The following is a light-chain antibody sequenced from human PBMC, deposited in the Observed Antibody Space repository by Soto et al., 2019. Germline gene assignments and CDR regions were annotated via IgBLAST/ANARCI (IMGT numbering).Light chain of an antibody. V-gene: IGKV1-39*01. CDR2: AAS. CDR3: QQYETFSGT. CDR1: QNIIFY. J-gene: IGKJ1*01. Sequence: DIQMTQSPSSLSASVGDRVTITCRASQNIIFYLNWYQQKPGKAPKLLIYAASNLQSGVPSRFSGSGSGTKFTLTIASLQPDDFATYYCQQYETFSGTFGPGTKVDIK.